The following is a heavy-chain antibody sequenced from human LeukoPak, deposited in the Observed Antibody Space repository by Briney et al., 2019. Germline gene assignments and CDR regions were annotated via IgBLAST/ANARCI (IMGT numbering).Heavy chain of an antibody. Sequence: SETLSLTCAVYGGSFSGYYWSWIRQPPGKGPEWIGEINHSGSTNYNPSLKSRVTISVDTSKNQFSLKLSSVTAADTAVYYCARAPSGGSGVDYWGQGTLVTVSS. CDR2: INHSGST. J-gene: IGHJ4*02. D-gene: IGHD3-10*01. CDR1: GGSFSGYY. V-gene: IGHV4-34*01. CDR3: ARAPSGGSGVDY.